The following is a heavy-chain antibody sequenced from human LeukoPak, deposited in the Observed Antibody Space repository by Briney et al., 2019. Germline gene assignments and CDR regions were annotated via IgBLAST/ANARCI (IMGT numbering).Heavy chain of an antibody. Sequence: GGSLRLSCAASGFTFSSYSMNWVRQAPGKGLEWVSSISSSSSYIYYADSVKGRFTISRDNSKNTLYLQMNSLRDGDTAVYYCAKDSHWILFDDWGQGTLVTVSS. CDR3: AKDSHWILFDD. CDR2: ISSSSSYI. J-gene: IGHJ4*02. V-gene: IGHV3-21*04. CDR1: GFTFSSYS. D-gene: IGHD2-2*03.